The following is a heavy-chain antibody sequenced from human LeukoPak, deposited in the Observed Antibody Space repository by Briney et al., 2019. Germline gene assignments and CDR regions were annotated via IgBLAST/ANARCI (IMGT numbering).Heavy chain of an antibody. Sequence: SETLSLTCTVSGGSTSDYYWNWIRQPPGKGLEWIGYIYYRGTTNYNPSLNSRVTISLDSSKNQFSLKLSSVTAADTAVYYCARGYCSGGSCYLFDYWGQGTLVTVSS. CDR1: GGSTSDYY. V-gene: IGHV4-59*12. CDR2: IYYRGTT. D-gene: IGHD2-15*01. CDR3: ARGYCSGGSCYLFDY. J-gene: IGHJ4*02.